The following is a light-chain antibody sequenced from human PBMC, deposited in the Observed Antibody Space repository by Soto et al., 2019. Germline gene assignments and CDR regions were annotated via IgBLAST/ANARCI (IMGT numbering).Light chain of an antibody. CDR1: QSGNNSY. V-gene: IGKV3-20*01. CDR3: QQYGSSGT. Sequence: EIVLTQSPGTLSLSPGERAPPSCMVSQSGNNSYLAWYQQKPGQAPRLLIYGASNRATGIPDRFSGSGSGTDFTLTISRLEPEDFAVYYCQQYGSSGTFGQGTKVDI. J-gene: IGKJ1*01. CDR2: GAS.